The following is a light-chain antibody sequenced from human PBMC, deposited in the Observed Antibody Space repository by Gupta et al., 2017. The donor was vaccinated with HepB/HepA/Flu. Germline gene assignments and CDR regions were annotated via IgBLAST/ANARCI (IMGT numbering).Light chain of an antibody. CDR2: LEGSGSY. V-gene: IGLV4-60*03. CDR3: ETWDSNTRV. J-gene: IGLJ1*01. CDR1: SGHSSYI. Sequence: QPVLTQSSSASASLGLSVKLTCTLSSGHSSYIIAWHQQQPGKAPRYLMKLEGSGSYNKGSGVPDRFSGSSSGADRYLTISNLQSEDEADYYCETWDSNTRVFGTGTKVTVL.